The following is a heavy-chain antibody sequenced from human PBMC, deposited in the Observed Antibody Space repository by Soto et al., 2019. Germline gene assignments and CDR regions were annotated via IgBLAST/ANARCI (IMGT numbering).Heavy chain of an antibody. D-gene: IGHD4-17*01. CDR2: IIPIFGTA. V-gene: IGHV1-69*13. J-gene: IGHJ4*02. CDR1: GGTFSSYA. Sequence: ASVKVSCKASGGTFSSYAISCVRQAPGQGLEWMGGIIPIFGTANYAQKFQGRVTITADESTSTAYMDLSSLISGDTAVYYCARDSSEGYGDYYFDYWGQGTLVTVSS. CDR3: ARDSSEGYGDYYFDY.